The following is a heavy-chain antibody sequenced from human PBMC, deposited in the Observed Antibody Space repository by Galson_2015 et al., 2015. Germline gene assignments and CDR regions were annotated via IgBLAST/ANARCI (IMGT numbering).Heavy chain of an antibody. J-gene: IGHJ4*02. Sequence: SLRLSCAASGFTFSSYWMSWVRQAPGKGLEWVANIKQDGSEKHYVDSVKGRFTISRDNAKNSLYLQMNSLRADDTAVYYCARVYMEDLVVAPAAPNDYWGQGTLVTVSS. CDR1: GFTFSSYW. CDR3: ARVYMEDLVVAPAAPNDY. CDR2: IKQDGSEK. D-gene: IGHD2-2*01. V-gene: IGHV3-7*04.